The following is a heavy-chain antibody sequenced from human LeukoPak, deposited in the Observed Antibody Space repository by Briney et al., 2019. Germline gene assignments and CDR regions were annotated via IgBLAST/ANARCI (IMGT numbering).Heavy chain of an antibody. CDR2: ISYDGSNK. V-gene: IGHV3-30-3*01. CDR1: GFTFSSYA. Sequence: GGSLRLSCAASGFTFSSYAMHWVRQAPGKGLEWVAVISYDGSNKYYADSVKGRFTISRDNSKNTLYLQMNSLRAEDTAVYYCARAFGLTDYWGQGTLVTVSS. D-gene: IGHD3/OR15-3a*01. J-gene: IGHJ4*02. CDR3: ARAFGLTDY.